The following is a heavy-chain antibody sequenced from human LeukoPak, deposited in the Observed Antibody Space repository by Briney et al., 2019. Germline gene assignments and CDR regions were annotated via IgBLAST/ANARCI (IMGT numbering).Heavy chain of an antibody. CDR3: AKDARIIVVVPVAPFDY. D-gene: IGHD2-2*01. J-gene: IGHJ4*02. CDR2: IGTAGDT. Sequence: GGSLRLSCAASGFTFSSYDVHWVRQATGKGLEWVSAIGTAGDTYYPDSVKGRFTISRDNSKDTLYLQMNSLRAEDTAVYYCAKDARIIVVVPVAPFDYWGQGTLVTVSS. CDR1: GFTFSSYD. V-gene: IGHV3-13*01.